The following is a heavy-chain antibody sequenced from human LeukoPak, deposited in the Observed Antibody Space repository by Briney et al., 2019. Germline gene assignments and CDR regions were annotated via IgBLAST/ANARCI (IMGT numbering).Heavy chain of an antibody. D-gene: IGHD6-13*01. CDR3: ASGIAVAGTGAFDM. CDR2: IYYSSST. J-gene: IGHJ3*02. Sequence: SETLSLTCTVSGGSISSSGYYWGWLRQPPRKGLEWFVRIYYSSSTYYNPSLKSRVTISVDTSKNQFSLKLSSVTAADTAVYYCASGIAVAGTGAFDMGGEGTMVTVSS. V-gene: IGHV4-39*07. CDR1: GGSISSSGYY.